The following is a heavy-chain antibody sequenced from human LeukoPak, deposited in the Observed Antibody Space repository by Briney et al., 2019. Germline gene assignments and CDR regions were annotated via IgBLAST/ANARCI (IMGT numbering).Heavy chain of an antibody. V-gene: IGHV3-30-3*01. CDR3: ASPSARIAVAGSPFDY. D-gene: IGHD6-19*01. Sequence: GRSLRLSCAASGFTFSSYAMHWVRQAPGKGLEWVAVISYDGSNKYYADSVKGRFTISRDNSKNTLYLQMNSLRAEDTAVYYCASPSARIAVAGSPFDYWGQGTLVTVSS. CDR1: GFTFSSYA. J-gene: IGHJ4*02. CDR2: ISYDGSNK.